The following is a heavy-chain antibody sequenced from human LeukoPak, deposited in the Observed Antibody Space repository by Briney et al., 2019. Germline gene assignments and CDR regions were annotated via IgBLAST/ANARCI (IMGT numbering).Heavy chain of an antibody. V-gene: IGHV3-23*01. Sequence: GSLRLSCAASGFTFNTYAMSWVRQAPGKGLEWVSAISDSGGSAYYADSVKGRFTISRDNSKNTLYLQMNSLRAEDTAVYYCAKGGSSYSEMDYWGQGTLVTVSS. CDR3: AKGGSSYSEMDY. D-gene: IGHD4-11*01. CDR1: GFTFNTYA. J-gene: IGHJ4*02. CDR2: ISDSGGSA.